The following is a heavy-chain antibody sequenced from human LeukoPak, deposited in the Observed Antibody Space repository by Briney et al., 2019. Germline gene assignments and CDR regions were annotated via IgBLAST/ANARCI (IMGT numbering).Heavy chain of an antibody. Sequence: GGSLRLSCAASGFTFGSYAMHWVRQAPGKGLEWVAVISYDGSNKYYADSVKGRFTISRDNSKNTLYLQMNSLRAEDTAVYYCARGEDIVVVPAAYYYYYGMDVWGQGTTVTVSS. CDR3: ARGEDIVVVPAAYYYYYGMDV. V-gene: IGHV3-30-3*01. D-gene: IGHD2-2*01. J-gene: IGHJ6*02. CDR2: ISYDGSNK. CDR1: GFTFGSYA.